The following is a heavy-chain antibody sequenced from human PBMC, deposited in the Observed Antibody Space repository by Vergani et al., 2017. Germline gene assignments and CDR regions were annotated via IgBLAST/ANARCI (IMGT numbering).Heavy chain of an antibody. J-gene: IGHJ4*02. V-gene: IGHV4-34*01. CDR2: INHSGST. CDR3: AIFGYYYDSSGPPQY. D-gene: IGHD3-22*01. CDR1: GGSFSGYY. Sequence: QVQLQQWGAGLLKPSETLSLTCAVYGGSFSGYYWSWIRQPPGKGLEWIGEINHSGSTNYNPSLKSRVTISVDTAKNQFSLKLSSVTAADTAVYYCAIFGYYYDSSGPPQYWGQGTLVTVSS.